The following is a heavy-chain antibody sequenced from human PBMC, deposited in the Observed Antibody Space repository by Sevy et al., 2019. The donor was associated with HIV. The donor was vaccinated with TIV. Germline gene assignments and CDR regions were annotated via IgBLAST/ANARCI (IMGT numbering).Heavy chain of an antibody. CDR3: ARAQQVTMLVVIGGLYFDF. D-gene: IGHD3-22*01. J-gene: IGHJ4*02. CDR1: GFTFSSYW. Sequence: GGSLRLSCAASGFTFSSYWMTWVRQAPGKGLEWVANIKQDMSEKYYADSVNGRFTISRDNARHSLYLQMESLRAEDTAVYYCARAQQVTMLVVIGGLYFDFWGQRTLVTVSS. V-gene: IGHV3-7*01. CDR2: IKQDMSEK.